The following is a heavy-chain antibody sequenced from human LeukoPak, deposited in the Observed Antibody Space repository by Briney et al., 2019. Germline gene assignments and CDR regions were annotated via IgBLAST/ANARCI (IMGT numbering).Heavy chain of an antibody. V-gene: IGHV3-30*18. CDR3: VKAQQTFTGGNFEHRALEP. CDR2: MSDGGQNE. D-gene: IGHD3-9*01. CDR1: GLTFSGYD. J-gene: IGHJ5*02. Sequence: GGSLRLSCAASGLTFSGYDMHRVRQAPGKGPEWVAVMSDGGQNERYADSVKGRFTVSRDNPKNPLYMEMNRLRLEDTAVYYCVKAQQTFTGGNFEHRALEPWGQGTLVTVS.